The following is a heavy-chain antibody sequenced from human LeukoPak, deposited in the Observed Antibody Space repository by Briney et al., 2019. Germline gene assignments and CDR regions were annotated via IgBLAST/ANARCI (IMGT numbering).Heavy chain of an antibody. D-gene: IGHD6-19*01. CDR3: AKRVVLTPEVAVAVVPLGPKPSEEFDY. V-gene: IGHV3-15*01. Sequence: GGSLRLSCAASGFTFSNAWMSWVRQAPGKGLEWVGRIKSKTDGGTTDYAAPVKGRFTISRDDSKNTLYLQMNSLRAEDTAVYYCAKRVVLTPEVAVAVVPLGPKPSEEFDYWGQGTLVTVSS. CDR1: GFTFSNAW. J-gene: IGHJ4*02. CDR2: IKSKTDGGTT.